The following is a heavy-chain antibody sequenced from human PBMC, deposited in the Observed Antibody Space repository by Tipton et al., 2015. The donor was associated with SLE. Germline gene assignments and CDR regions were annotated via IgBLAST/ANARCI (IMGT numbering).Heavy chain of an antibody. CDR2: VHYSGTT. J-gene: IGHJ4*02. V-gene: IGHV4-59*08. CDR3: ARLSAYYRVFDL. CDR1: RGSITSYY. D-gene: IGHD3-3*01. Sequence: LRLSCTVSRGSITSYYWSWIRQPPGKGLEWIAYVHYSGTTNYNPSLRSRVSISLDTSENQFSLKVTSVTAADTAVYYCARLSAYYRVFDLWGQGTLVTVSS.